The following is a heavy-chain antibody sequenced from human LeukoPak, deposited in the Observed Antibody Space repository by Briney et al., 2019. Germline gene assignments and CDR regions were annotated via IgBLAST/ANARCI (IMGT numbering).Heavy chain of an antibody. CDR1: GGSISSYY. CDR3: ARSVVPDY. Sequence: SETLSLTCTVSGGSISSYYWSWSRQPPGRGLEWIGYIYYSGSTNYNPSLKSRVTISVDTSKNQFSLKLSSVTAADTAVYYCARSVVPDYWGQGTRVTVSS. J-gene: IGHJ4*02. D-gene: IGHD2-2*01. CDR2: IYYSGST. V-gene: IGHV4-59*01.